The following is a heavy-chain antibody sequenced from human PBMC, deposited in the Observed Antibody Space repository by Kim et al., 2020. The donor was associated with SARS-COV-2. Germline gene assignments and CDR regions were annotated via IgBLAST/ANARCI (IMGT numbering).Heavy chain of an antibody. Sequence: GKGRFTISRDNSKNTLYLQMNSLRAEDTAVYYCAKDGDKYEHYYYYMDVWGKGTTVTVSS. D-gene: IGHD7-27*01. V-gene: IGHV3-30*02. J-gene: IGHJ6*03. CDR3: AKDGDKYEHYYYYMDV.